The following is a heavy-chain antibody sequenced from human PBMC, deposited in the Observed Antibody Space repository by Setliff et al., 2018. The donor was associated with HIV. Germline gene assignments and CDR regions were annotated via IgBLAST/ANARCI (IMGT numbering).Heavy chain of an antibody. V-gene: IGHV1-18*01. J-gene: IGHJ5*02. D-gene: IGHD1-26*01. CDR1: GGTFNNYAISYG. CDR3: ARDVERYSNHAASGP. Sequence: ASVKVSCKASGGTFNNYAISYGITWVRQAPGQGPEWMGWISTYNGNTKYAQNLQGRVTMTRDTFTSTAYMEMRSLRSDDTAMYYCARDVERYSNHAASGPWGQGTLVTVSS. CDR2: ISTYNGNT.